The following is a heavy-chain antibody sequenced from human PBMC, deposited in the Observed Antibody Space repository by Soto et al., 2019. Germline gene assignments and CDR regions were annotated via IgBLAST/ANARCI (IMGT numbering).Heavy chain of an antibody. CDR2: IVVGRGDT. CDR3: AADRTVMIPFEGDIQVYGMDV. CDR1: GFIFPNSA. D-gene: IGHD3-16*02. V-gene: IGHV1-58*02. J-gene: IGHJ6*02. Sequence: QMQLVQSGPEVKKPGTSVKVSCKTSGFIFPNSAIQWVRQARGQRLEWIGWIVVGRGDTNYAQKFQERVTFTRDMSTSTAYMELSSLRSEDTAVYYCAADRTVMIPFEGDIQVYGMDVWGQGTTVTVSS.